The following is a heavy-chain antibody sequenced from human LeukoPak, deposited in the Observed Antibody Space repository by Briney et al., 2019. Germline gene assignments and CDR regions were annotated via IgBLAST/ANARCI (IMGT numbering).Heavy chain of an antibody. Sequence: GGSLSLPCEAPGFPFIVYSMTWFRQAPGKGLEWLSYIGIDSGNKKYADSVKGRFTISGDSAKNSLYLQMNSLRVEDTAVYYCARDHNYAFDNWGQGTLVTVSS. V-gene: IGHV3-48*04. J-gene: IGHJ4*02. CDR3: ARDHNYAFDN. CDR1: GFPFIVYS. D-gene: IGHD1-1*01. CDR2: IGIDSGNK.